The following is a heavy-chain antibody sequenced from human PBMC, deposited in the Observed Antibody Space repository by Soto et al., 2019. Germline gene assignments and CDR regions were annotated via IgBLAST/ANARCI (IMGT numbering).Heavy chain of an antibody. D-gene: IGHD2-2*01. Sequence: QEQLVESGGGVVQPGRSLRLSCVASGFTFSNYGMHWVRQAPGKGLEGVAGIDYNEINQCYIDTVKGRFTISIDQYKNKLYLQMNSLRAEDTAVDYCARAFCPVPTCYDVWGQVVLVSVSS. J-gene: IGHJ4*02. V-gene: IGHV3-33*01. CDR1: GFTFSNYG. CDR3: ARAFCPVPTCYDV. CDR2: IDYNEINQ.